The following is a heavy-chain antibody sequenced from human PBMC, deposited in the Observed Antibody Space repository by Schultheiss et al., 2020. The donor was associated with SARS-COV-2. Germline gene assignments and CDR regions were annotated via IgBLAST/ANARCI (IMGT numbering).Heavy chain of an antibody. D-gene: IGHD6-19*01. CDR3: ARHSFNIAVAAYNWFDP. CDR1: GGSLTGYY. V-gene: IGHV4-34*01. Sequence: SETLSLTCAVYGGSLTGYYWSWIRQSPGKGLEWIGELNHSGSTNYNPSLKSRVTISLDTSKNQFSLKLSSVTAADTAVYYCARHSFNIAVAAYNWFDPWGQGTLVTVSS. J-gene: IGHJ5*02. CDR2: LNHSGST.